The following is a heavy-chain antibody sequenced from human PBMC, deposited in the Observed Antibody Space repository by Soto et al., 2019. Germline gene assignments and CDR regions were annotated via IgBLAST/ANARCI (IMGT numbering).Heavy chain of an antibody. Sequence: VQLVESGGDMIQPGGSLRLSCAASGFSVSNYYLNWVRQAPGKGLEWVSVIYSGGSTYYAGSVKGRFSISRDDSKSTLYVQMNSLRAEDTAVYYCARGRVAALLPYYFDLWGQGTLVTVSS. V-gene: IGHV3-53*01. J-gene: IGHJ4*02. CDR3: ARGRVAALLPYYFDL. CDR1: GFSVSNYY. CDR2: IYSGGST. D-gene: IGHD6-6*01.